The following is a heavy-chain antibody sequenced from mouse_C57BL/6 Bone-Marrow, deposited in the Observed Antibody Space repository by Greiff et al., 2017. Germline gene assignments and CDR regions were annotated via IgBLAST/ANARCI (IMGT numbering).Heavy chain of an antibody. V-gene: IGHV1-74*01. Sequence: VQLQQPGAELVKPGASVKVSCKASGYTFTSYWMHWVKQRPGQGLEWIGRIHPSDSDTNYNQKFKGQSTLTVDKSSSTAYMQLSSLISEDAAVYYCGICYRNYGWVAYWGQGTLVTVSA. CDR1: GYTFTSYW. CDR2: IHPSDSDT. CDR3: GICYRNYGWVAY. D-gene: IGHD2-5*01. J-gene: IGHJ3*01.